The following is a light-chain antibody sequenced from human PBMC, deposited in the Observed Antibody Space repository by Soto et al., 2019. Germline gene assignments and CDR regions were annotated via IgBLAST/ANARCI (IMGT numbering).Light chain of an antibody. V-gene: IGKV3-11*01. CDR2: GAF. Sequence: DIVLTQSPATLSLSQGERTTLSCRASPSVTNYLAWYQQKPGQPPRLLIYGAFNRAAGIPARFSGSGSGTDFTLTISSLEPEDSAVYYCQQRNIWPPVTFGQGTRLEIK. CDR1: PSVTNY. J-gene: IGKJ5*01. CDR3: QQRNIWPPVT.